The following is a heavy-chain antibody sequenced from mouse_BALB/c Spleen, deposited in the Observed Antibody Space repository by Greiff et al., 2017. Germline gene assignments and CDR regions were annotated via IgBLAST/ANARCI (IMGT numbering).Heavy chain of an antibody. D-gene: IGHD1-1*01. CDR2: IRLKSNNYAT. V-gene: IGHV6-6*02. CDR1: GFTFSNYW. J-gene: IGHJ3*01. Sequence: EVHLVESGGGLVQPGGSMKLSCVASGFTFSNYWMNWVRQSPEKGLEWVAEIRLKSNNYATHYAESVKGRFTISRDDSKSSVYLQMNNLRAEDTGIYYCTPHYYGSSAWFAYWGQGTLVTVSA. CDR3: TPHYYGSSAWFAY.